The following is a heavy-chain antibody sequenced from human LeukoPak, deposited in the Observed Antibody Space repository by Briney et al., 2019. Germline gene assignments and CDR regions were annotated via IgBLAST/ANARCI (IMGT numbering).Heavy chain of an antibody. D-gene: IGHD2/OR15-2a*01. CDR3: AREDPSVNDAFDI. CDR2: ISASGGST. CDR1: GLTFSRYA. V-gene: IGHV3-23*01. Sequence: GSLRLSCAASGLTFSRYAMSWVRQAPGKGLEWVSAISASGGSTYYADSVKGRFTISRDNSKNTLYLQMNSLRAEDTAVYYCAREDPSVNDAFDIWGQGTMVTVSS. J-gene: IGHJ3*02.